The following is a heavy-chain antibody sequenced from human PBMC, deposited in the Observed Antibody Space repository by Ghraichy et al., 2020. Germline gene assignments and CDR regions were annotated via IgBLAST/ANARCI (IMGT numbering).Heavy chain of an antibody. J-gene: IGHJ6*02. V-gene: IGHV3-74*01. CDR2: IGNDETNR. D-gene: IGHD4-17*01. CDR1: GFTFSSYW. Sequence: GGSLRLSCAGSGFTFSSYWIHWVRQAPGKGLAWVSRIGNDETNRDYADSVNGRFVISRDNAKNAAYLQMSNVRADDAAIYYCLRGTHYGAAVRVWGRGTTVAVS. CDR3: LRGTHYGAAVRV.